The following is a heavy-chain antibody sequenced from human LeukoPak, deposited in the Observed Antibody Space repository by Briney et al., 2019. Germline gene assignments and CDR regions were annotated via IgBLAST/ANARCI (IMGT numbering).Heavy chain of an antibody. J-gene: IGHJ4*02. CDR3: ARGRRLRFLELFQTHFDY. Sequence: ASVKVSCKASGYTFTSYYMHWVRQAPGLGLEWMGLLNPSGGSRSKANIFDGRVTITRDTSTSAVYMELSSLRSEDTAVYYCARGRRLRFLELFQTHFDYWGQGTLVTVSS. V-gene: IGHV1-46*03. CDR2: LNPSGGSR. CDR1: GYTFTSYY. D-gene: IGHD3-3*01.